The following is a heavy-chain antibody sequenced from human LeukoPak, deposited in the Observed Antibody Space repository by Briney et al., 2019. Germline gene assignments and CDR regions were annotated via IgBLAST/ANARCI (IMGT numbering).Heavy chain of an antibody. D-gene: IGHD4-23*01. CDR1: GFTCSDHY. Sequence: GGSLRLSCAAAGFTCSDHYMDWVRQAPGKGLERVDRTKNKANSDTTDYAASVKGRFTISRDDSKNSVYLQMSSLKTEDAAVYYCARRVFGGNCYYDFWGQGTLVTVSS. V-gene: IGHV3-72*01. CDR2: TKNKANSDTT. J-gene: IGHJ4*02. CDR3: ARRVFGGNCYYDF.